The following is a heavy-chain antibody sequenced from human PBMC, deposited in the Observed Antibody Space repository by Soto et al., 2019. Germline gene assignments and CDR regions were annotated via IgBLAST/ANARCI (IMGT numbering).Heavy chain of an antibody. CDR1: GYTFTSYG. V-gene: IGHV1-18*04. CDR3: ARTLIEVTMVRGVINAGMDA. D-gene: IGHD3-10*01. Sequence: ASVKVSCKASGYTFTSYGISWVRQAPGQGLEWMGWISAYNGNTNYAQKLQGRVTMTTDTSTSTAYMELRSLRSDDTAVYYCARTLIEVTMVRGVINAGMDAWGQGTTVTVSS. J-gene: IGHJ6*02. CDR2: ISAYNGNT.